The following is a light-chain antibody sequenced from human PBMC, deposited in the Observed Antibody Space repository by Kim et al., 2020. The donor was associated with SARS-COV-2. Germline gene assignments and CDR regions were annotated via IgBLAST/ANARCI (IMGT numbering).Light chain of an antibody. CDR3: QQYGSSPYT. CDR1: QSVSSSY. CDR2: AAS. J-gene: IGKJ2*01. Sequence: LSQGERATLSCRASQSVSSSYLAWYQQKPGQAPRLLIYAASSRATGIPDRFSGSGSGTDFTLTISRLEPEDFAVYYCQQYGSSPYTFGQGTKLEI. V-gene: IGKV3-20*01.